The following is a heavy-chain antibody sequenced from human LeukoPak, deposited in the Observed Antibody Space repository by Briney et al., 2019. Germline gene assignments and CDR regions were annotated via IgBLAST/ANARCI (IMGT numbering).Heavy chain of an antibody. CDR2: IYGDGTT. V-gene: IGHV3-66*02. J-gene: IGHJ5*02. CDR3: ARDRAGAQSWVALDP. D-gene: IGHD3-10*01. Sequence: PGGSLRLSCAASGSTVSNDYMAWVCQAPGRGLEWVSLIYGDGTTFYTDSVKGRFTISRDNFKNTLYLQMSSLRPEDTALYYCARDRAGAQSWVALDPWGQGTLVTVSS. CDR1: GSTVSNDY.